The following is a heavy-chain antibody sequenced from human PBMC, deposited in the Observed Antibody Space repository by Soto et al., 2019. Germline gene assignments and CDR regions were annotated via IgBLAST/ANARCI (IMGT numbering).Heavy chain of an antibody. CDR2: IYYIGIT. D-gene: IGHD1-26*01. Sequence: SQTRSLTCIVSVGSISSYYWSWIRKPPGKGLEWIGYIYYIGITNYNPSLKSRVTISVDTSKNQFSLKLSSVTAADTAVYYCARDNVYIVGFDYWGQGTLVTVSS. J-gene: IGHJ4*02. CDR1: VGSISSYY. V-gene: IGHV4-59*01. CDR3: ARDNVYIVGFDY.